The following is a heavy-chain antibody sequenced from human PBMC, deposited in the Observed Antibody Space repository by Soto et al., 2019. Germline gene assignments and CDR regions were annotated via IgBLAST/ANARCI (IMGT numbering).Heavy chain of an antibody. V-gene: IGHV5-10-1*01. CDR3: ASSHFAARPGFYYYYGMDV. CDR2: IDPSDSYT. Sequence: PGESLKISCKGSGYSFTSYWISWVRQMPGKGLEWMGRIDPSDSYTNYSPSFQGHVTISADKSISTAYLQWSSLKASDTAMYYCASSHFAARPGFYYYYGMDVWGQGTTVTVSS. CDR1: GYSFTSYW. D-gene: IGHD6-6*01. J-gene: IGHJ6*02.